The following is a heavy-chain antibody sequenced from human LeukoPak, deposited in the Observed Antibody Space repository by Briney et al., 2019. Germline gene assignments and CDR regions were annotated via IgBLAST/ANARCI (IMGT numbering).Heavy chain of an antibody. V-gene: IGHV3-7*01. Sequence: PGETMRLSCGTSGFTFSSYWMRGVRQAPGKRLEWVANIKQDGSDKYYVDSVKGRFTISRDNAENSLYLQMNSLRAEDTAVYYCARDPGGMDVWGQGTTVTVSS. CDR3: ARDPGGMDV. CDR1: GFTFSSYW. CDR2: IKQDGSDK. J-gene: IGHJ6*02.